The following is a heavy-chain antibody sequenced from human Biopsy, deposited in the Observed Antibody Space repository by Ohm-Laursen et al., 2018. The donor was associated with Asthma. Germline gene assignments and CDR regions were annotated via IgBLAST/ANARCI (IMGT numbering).Heavy chain of an antibody. J-gene: IGHJ6*02. CDR1: GGSVSTGSYY. CDR3: ARGPNYHGSGRAPIGMDV. V-gene: IGHV4-61*01. CDR2: GYSSWGD. D-gene: IGHD3-10*01. Sequence: SETLSLTCTVSGGSVSTGSYYWSWLRQPPGKGLVWLGYGYSSWGDNYNPSIKSPGTISMDTSKIQFSLRLNSVTAADTAVYYCARGPNYHGSGRAPIGMDVWGQGTTVTVSS.